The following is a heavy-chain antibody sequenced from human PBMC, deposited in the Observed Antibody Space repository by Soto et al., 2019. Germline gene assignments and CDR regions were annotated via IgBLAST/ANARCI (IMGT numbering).Heavy chain of an antibody. CDR3: AREPFGRFDP. J-gene: IGHJ5*02. CDR2: IIPMFGTA. Sequence: QVQLVQSGAEVKKPGSSVKVSCKTSGGSFSNYAFSWVRQAPGQGLEWMGAIIPMFGTANYAQMFQGRITITADESTNTAYMDMSSLRYEDSAVYYCAREPFGRFDPWGQGTLVTVSS. CDR1: GGSFSNYA. V-gene: IGHV1-69*01. D-gene: IGHD3-10*01.